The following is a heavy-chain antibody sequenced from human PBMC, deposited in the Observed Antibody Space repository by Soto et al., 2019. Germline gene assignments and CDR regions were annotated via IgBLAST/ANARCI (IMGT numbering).Heavy chain of an antibody. J-gene: IGHJ4*02. CDR3: ASHGGDPHTSFDS. CDR2: IIPIFGTA. V-gene: IGHV1-69*13. CDR1: GGTFSSYA. Sequence: SVKVSCKASGGTFSSYAISWVRQAPGQGLEWMGGIIPIFGTANYAQKFQGGVTITADESTSTAYMELSSLRSEDTAGYYCASHGGDPHTSFDSWGQETLVTVSS. D-gene: IGHD2-21*02.